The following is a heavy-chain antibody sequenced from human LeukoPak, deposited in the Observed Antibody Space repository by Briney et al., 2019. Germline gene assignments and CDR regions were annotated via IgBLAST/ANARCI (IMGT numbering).Heavy chain of an antibody. CDR1: GGSISSYY. CDR3: ARHRRGWLGGSSDAFDI. D-gene: IGHD3-10*01. V-gene: IGHV4-59*08. Sequence: PSETLSLTCTVSGGSISSYYWSWIRQPPGKKLEWIGYIFYGGSTNYNPSLKSRVIISVDTSKNYFSLNLSSVTAADTAVYYCARHRRGWLGGSSDAFDIWGQGTMVTVSS. J-gene: IGHJ3*02. CDR2: IFYGGST.